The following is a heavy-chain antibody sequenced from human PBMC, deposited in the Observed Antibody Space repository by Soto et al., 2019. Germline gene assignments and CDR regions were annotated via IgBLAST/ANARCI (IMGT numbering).Heavy chain of an antibody. D-gene: IGHD6-13*01. V-gene: IGHV3-23*01. J-gene: IGHJ4*02. CDR3: AKDLSSWYVAGTFDY. Sequence: EVQLLESGGGLVQPGGSLRLSCAASGFTFSSYAMSWVRQAPGKGLEWVSAISGSGGSTYYADSVKGRFAISRDNSKNTLYLQMNSLRAEDTAVYYCAKDLSSWYVAGTFDYWGQGTLVTVSS. CDR2: ISGSGGST. CDR1: GFTFSSYA.